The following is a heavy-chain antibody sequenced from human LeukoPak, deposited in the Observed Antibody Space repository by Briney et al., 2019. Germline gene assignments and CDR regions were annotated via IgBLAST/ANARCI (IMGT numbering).Heavy chain of an antibody. J-gene: IGHJ6*03. CDR3: ARVRCSGGSCYYYYYMDV. D-gene: IGHD2-15*01. Sequence: PSETLSLTCAVYGGSFSGYYWSWIRQPPGKGLEWIGEINHSGSTNYNPSLKSRVTISVDTSKNQFSLKLSSVTAADTAVYYCARVRCSGGSCYYYYYMDVWGKGTTVTVSS. CDR1: GGSFSGYY. CDR2: INHSGST. V-gene: IGHV4-34*01.